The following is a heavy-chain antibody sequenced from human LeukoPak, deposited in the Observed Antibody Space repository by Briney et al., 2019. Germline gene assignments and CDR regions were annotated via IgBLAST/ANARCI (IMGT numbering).Heavy chain of an antibody. V-gene: IGHV1-69*04. Sequence: SVKVSCKASGGTFSSYAISWVRQAPGQGLEWMGRIIPILGIANYAQKFQGRLTITADKSTSTAYMELSSLRSEDTAVYYCARVLAAGTGSSAFDIWGQGTMVTVSS. D-gene: IGHD6-13*01. CDR2: IIPILGIA. J-gene: IGHJ3*02. CDR3: ARVLAAGTGSSAFDI. CDR1: GGTFSSYA.